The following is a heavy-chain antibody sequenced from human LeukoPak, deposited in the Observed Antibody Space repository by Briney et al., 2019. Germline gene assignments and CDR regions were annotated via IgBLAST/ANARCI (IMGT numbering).Heavy chain of an antibody. CDR2: IYASGST. CDR1: GGSINSYY. J-gene: IGHJ4*02. D-gene: IGHD3/OR15-3a*01. Sequence: SETLSLTCTVSGGSINSYYWSWIRQPPGKGLEWLGYIYASGSTNYNPSLKSRVTISVDTSKNQFSLKVNSVTAADTAAYYCARLNRDFWTGYTYDNWGQGTLVTVSS. V-gene: IGHV4-4*09. CDR3: ARLNRDFWTGYTYDN.